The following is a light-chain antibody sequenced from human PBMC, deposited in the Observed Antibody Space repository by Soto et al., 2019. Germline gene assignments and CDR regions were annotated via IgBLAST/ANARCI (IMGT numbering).Light chain of an antibody. CDR2: DAS. Sequence: EIVLTQSPATLSLSPGERATLSCRASQSVSSYLAWYQQKPGQAPRLLIYDASNSATGIPARFSGSGSGTDFTLTISSLEPEEFAVYYCQQRSNWLYTFGQGTKLEIK. CDR3: QQRSNWLYT. V-gene: IGKV3-11*01. J-gene: IGKJ2*01. CDR1: QSVSSY.